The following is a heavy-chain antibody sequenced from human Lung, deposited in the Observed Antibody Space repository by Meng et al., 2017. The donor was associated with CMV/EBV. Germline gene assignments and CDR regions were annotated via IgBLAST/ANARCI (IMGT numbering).Heavy chain of an antibody. J-gene: IGHJ4*02. D-gene: IGHD2-15*01. V-gene: IGHV4-30-4*01. CDR3: ARVGGCSGGGCYHRLFDY. CDR1: GGSISSGDYY. Sequence: QGRLQGSVPVLLKPSQTLSLTCTVSGGSISSGDYYWSWIRQPPGKGLEWIGYIYYTGSTYYNPSLKSRVIISVDTSKNQFSLKLNSVTAADTAVYYCARVGGCSGGGCYHRLFDYWGQGTLVTVSS. CDR2: IYYTGST.